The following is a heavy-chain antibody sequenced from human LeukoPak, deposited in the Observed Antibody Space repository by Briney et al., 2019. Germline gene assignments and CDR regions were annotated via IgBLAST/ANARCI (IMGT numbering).Heavy chain of an antibody. D-gene: IGHD6-6*01. CDR2: IYSGGST. J-gene: IGHJ4*02. CDR3: AREGKYSSSYYFDY. CDR1: GFTVSSNY. Sequence: PGGSLRLSCAASGFTVSSNYMSWVRQAPGKGLEWVSVIYSGGSTYYADSVKGRFTISRDTSKNTLYLQMNSLRAEDTAVYYCAREGKYSSSYYFDYWGQGTLVTVSS. V-gene: IGHV3-53*01.